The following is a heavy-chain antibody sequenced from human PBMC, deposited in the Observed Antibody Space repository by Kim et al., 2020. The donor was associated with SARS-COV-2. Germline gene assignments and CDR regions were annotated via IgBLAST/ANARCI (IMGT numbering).Heavy chain of an antibody. CDR1: GFTFSDFA. Sequence: GGSLRLSCVVSGFTFSDFAMSWVRQAPGKGLEWVSGISGRGDRTEYAYSVKGRLTVSRDNSENAMYLQMDSLRVEDTAVYYCAKGFSARMDVWGQGAAVAVSS. D-gene: IGHD6-6*01. V-gene: IGHV3-23*01. J-gene: IGHJ6*02. CDR3: AKGFSARMDV. CDR2: ISGRGDRT.